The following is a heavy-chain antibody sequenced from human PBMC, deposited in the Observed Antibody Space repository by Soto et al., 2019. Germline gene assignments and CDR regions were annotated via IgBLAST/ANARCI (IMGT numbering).Heavy chain of an antibody. CDR1: GFSLSTSGVG. CDR2: IYWDDDK. Sequence: GSGPTLVNPTQTLTLTCTFSGFSLSTSGVGVGWIRQPPGKALEWLALIYWDDDKRYSPSLKSRLTITKDTSKNQVVLTMTNMDPVDTATYYCAHRRRYYGSGSFNAFDIWGQGTMVTVSS. CDR3: AHRRRYYGSGSFNAFDI. V-gene: IGHV2-5*02. J-gene: IGHJ3*02. D-gene: IGHD3-10*01.